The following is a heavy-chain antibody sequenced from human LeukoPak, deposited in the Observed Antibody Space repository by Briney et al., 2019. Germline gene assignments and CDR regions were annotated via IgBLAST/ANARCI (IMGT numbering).Heavy chain of an antibody. V-gene: IGHV4-34*01. CDR2: IHNSGIT. D-gene: IGHD6-19*01. J-gene: IGHJ6*03. CDR1: GGSFSGYY. CDR3: ARDSAWISGWDYYYYMDV. Sequence: SETLSLTCAVYGGSFSGYYWSWIRQPPGKGLEWIGYIHNSGITNYNPSLKSRVTMSVDTSKNQFSLKLSSVTAADTAVYYCARDSAWISGWDYYYYMDVWGKGTTVTISS.